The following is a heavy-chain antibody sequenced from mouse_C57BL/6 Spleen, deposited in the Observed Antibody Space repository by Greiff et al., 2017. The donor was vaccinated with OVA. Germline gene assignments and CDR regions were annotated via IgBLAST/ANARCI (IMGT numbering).Heavy chain of an antibody. V-gene: IGHV1-39*01. Sequence: EVQVVESGPELVKPGASVKISCKASGYSFTDYNMNWVKQRNGKSLEWIGVINPNYGTTSYNQKFKGKATLTVDQSSSTAYMQLNSLTSEDSAVYDCARGNYYYAMDYWGQGTSVTVSS. CDR1: GYSFTDYN. D-gene: IGHD2-1*01. J-gene: IGHJ4*01. CDR3: ARGNYYYAMDY. CDR2: INPNYGTT.